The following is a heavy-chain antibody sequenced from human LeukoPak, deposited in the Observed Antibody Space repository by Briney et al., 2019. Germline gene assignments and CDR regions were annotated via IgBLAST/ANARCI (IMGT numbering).Heavy chain of an antibody. D-gene: IGHD3-16*01. CDR2: INHSGST. CDR3: ARSVLWAYYMDV. V-gene: IGHV4-34*01. J-gene: IGHJ6*03. Sequence: SETLSLTCAVYGGSYSGYYWGWIRQPPGKGLVWIGEINHSGSTNYNPSLKSRVTISVDTSKNQFSLKLSSVTAADTAVYYCARSVLWAYYMDVWGKGTTVTVSS. CDR1: GGSYSGYY.